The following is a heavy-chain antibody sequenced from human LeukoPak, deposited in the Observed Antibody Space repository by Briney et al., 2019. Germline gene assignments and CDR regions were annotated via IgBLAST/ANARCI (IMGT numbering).Heavy chain of an antibody. D-gene: IGHD5-18*01. CDR2: ISSSSSYI. CDR1: GYTFSSYA. J-gene: IGHJ4*02. Sequence: GGSLRLSCGASGYTFSSYAMSWVRQAPGKGLEWVSSISSSSSYIYYADSVKGRFTISRDNAKNSLYVQMNSLRAEDTAVYYCAYTAMVKYWGQGTLVTVSS. V-gene: IGHV3-21*01. CDR3: AYTAMVKY.